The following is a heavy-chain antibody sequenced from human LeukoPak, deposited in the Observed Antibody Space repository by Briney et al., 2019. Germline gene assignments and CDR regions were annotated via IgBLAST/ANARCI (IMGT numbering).Heavy chain of an antibody. CDR1: GFTFSSYA. D-gene: IGHD3-9*01. CDR3: AKVRRYDILTGSSS. CDR2: ISGSGGST. V-gene: IGHV3-23*01. Sequence: GGSLRLSCAASGFTFSSYAMSWVRQAPGKGLEWVSAISGSGGSTYYADSVKGRFTISRDNSKNTLYLQMNSLRAEDTAVYYCAKVRRYDILTGSSSWGQGTLVTVSS. J-gene: IGHJ4*02.